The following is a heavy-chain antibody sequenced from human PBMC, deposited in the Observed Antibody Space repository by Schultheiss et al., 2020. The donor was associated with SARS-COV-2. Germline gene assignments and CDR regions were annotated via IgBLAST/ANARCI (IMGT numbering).Heavy chain of an antibody. CDR1: GFTFSSYG. J-gene: IGHJ4*02. V-gene: IGHV3-15*01. D-gene: IGHD3-22*01. Sequence: GESLKISCAASGFTFSSYGMHWVRQAPGKGLEWVGRIKSKTDGGTTDYAAPVKGRFTISRDDSKNTLYLQMNSLKTEDTAVYYCTTCYYYDNPFDYWGQGTLVTVSS. CDR2: IKSKTDGGTT. CDR3: TTCYYYDNPFDY.